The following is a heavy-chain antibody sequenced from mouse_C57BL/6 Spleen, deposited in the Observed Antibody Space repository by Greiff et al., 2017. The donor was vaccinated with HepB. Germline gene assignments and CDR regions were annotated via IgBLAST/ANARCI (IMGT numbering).Heavy chain of an antibody. J-gene: IGHJ2*01. CDR1: GYTFTDYY. D-gene: IGHD2-1*01. Sequence: EVQLQQSGPELVKPGASVKISCKASGYTFTDYYMNWVKQSHGKSLEWIGDINPNNGGTSYNQKFKGKATLTVDKSSSTAYMELRSLTSEDSAVYDGARDGLLIYYGTLDYWGQGTTLTVSS. CDR2: INPNNGGT. CDR3: ARDGLLIYYGTLDY. V-gene: IGHV1-26*01.